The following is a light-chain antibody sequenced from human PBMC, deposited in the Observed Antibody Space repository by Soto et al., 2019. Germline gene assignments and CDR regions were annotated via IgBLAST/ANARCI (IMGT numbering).Light chain of an antibody. J-gene: IGLJ1*01. CDR2: DVS. CDR3: CSYARIYV. CDR1: SSDVGAYNY. Sequence: QCALTQPRSVSGSPGQSVTVSCTGTSSDVGAYNYVSWYQQHPGEAPKLMIYDVSKRPSGVPDRFSGSKSGNTASLTISGLQADDEADYYCCSYARIYVFGTGTKVTV. V-gene: IGLV2-11*01.